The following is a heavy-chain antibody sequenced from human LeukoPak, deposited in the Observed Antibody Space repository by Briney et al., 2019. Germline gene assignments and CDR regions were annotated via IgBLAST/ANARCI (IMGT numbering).Heavy chain of an antibody. J-gene: IGHJ6*03. D-gene: IGHD2-2*01. CDR3: ARDTSAFLTGYYYMDV. Sequence: GGSLRLSCAASGFTFSSYAMSWVRQAPGKGLEWVSSISDSGGRTYHADSVKGRFTISRDNSKNTLYLQMNSLRAEDTAVYYCARDTSAFLTGYYYMDVWGKGTTVTVSS. CDR2: ISDSGGRT. CDR1: GFTFSSYA. V-gene: IGHV3-23*01.